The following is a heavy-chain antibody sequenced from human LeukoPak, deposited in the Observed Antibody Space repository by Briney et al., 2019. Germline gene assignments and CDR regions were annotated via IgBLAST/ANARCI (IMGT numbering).Heavy chain of an antibody. CDR2: ISYDGSNK. J-gene: IGHJ4*02. CDR3: AKSPYSSGRPLIDY. Sequence: GRSLRLSCAASGFTFSSYGMHWVRQAPGKGLEWVAVISYDGSNKYYADSVKGRFTISRDNSKNTLYLQINSLRAEDTAMYYCAKSPYSSGRPLIDYWGQGTLVTVSS. CDR1: GFTFSSYG. D-gene: IGHD6-19*01. V-gene: IGHV3-30*18.